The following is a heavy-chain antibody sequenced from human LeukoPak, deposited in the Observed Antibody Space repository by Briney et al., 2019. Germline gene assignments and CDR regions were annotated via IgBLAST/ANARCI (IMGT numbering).Heavy chain of an antibody. CDR1: GYSFTSYW. D-gene: IGHD3-10*01. Sequence: GESMKTSCKGSGYSFTSYWIGWVRQMPGKGLEWMGIIYPGDSDTRYSPSFQGQVTISADKSISTAYLQWSSLKASDTAMYYCARWTYYGSGSYYLGIDYWGQGTLVTVSS. J-gene: IGHJ4*02. CDR3: ARWTYYGSGSYYLGIDY. CDR2: IYPGDSDT. V-gene: IGHV5-51*01.